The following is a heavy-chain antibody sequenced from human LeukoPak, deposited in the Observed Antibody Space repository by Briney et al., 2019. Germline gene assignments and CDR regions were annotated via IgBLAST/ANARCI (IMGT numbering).Heavy chain of an antibody. V-gene: IGHV4-4*07. J-gene: IGHJ6*02. CDR2: IYTSGST. CDR1: GGSISSYY. CDR3: ARDGYCSSTSCLSYYCGMDV. D-gene: IGHD2-2*01. Sequence: SETLSLTCTVSGGSISSYYWSWIRQPAGKGLEWIGRIYTSGSTNYNPSLKSRVTMSVDTSKNQFSLKLSSVTAADTAVYYCARDGYCSSTSCLSYYCGMDVWGQGTTVTVSS.